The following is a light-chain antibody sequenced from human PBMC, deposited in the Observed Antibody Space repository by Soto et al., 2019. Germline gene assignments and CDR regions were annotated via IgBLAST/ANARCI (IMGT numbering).Light chain of an antibody. CDR3: QSYDTSLSGYV. V-gene: IGLV2-8*01. Sequence: QSALTQSPSASGSPGQSVTISCTGTSSDIGGYNSVSWYQQHPGKAPKVMLYDVTKRPSGVPDRFSGSKSGASASLAITGLQAEDEADYYCQSYDTSLSGYVFGTGTKVTVL. CDR1: SSDIGGYNS. J-gene: IGLJ1*01. CDR2: DVT.